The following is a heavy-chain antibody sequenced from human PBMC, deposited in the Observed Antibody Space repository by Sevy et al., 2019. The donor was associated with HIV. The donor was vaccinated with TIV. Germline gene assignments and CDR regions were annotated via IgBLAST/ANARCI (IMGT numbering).Heavy chain of an antibody. CDR1: GFTVSSNY. CDR3: ARDGGWNFDYGMDV. V-gene: IGHV3-53*01. Sequence: GGSLRLSCAASGFTVSSNYMSWVRQAPGKGLEWVSVIYSGGSTYYADSVKGRFTISRDNSKNTLYLQMNSLRAEDTALYYCARDGGWNFDYGMDVWGQGTTVTVSS. D-gene: IGHD1-7*01. CDR2: IYSGGST. J-gene: IGHJ6*02.